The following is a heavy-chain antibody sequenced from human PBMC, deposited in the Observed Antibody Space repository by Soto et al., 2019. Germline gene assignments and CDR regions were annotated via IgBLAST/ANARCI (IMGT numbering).Heavy chain of an antibody. CDR2: IKQDGSEK. J-gene: IGHJ6*02. CDR1: GFTFSSYW. D-gene: IGHD1-26*01. CDR3: ARDLVGAVPRRYYYYGMDV. V-gene: IGHV3-7*03. Sequence: GGSLRLPCAASGFTFSSYWMSWVRQAPGKGLEWVANIKQDGSEKYYVDSVKGRFTISRDNAKNSLYLQMNSLRAEDTAVYYCARDLVGAVPRRYYYYGMDVWGQGTTVTVSS.